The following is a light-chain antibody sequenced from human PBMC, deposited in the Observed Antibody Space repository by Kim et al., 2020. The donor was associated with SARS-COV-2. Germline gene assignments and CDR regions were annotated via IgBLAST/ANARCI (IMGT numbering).Light chain of an antibody. V-gene: IGKV3-20*01. J-gene: IGKJ2*01. CDR3: QQYGSPPGT. CDR2: GAS. Sequence: WSPGERATLSCRASQSVSSSYLAWYQQKPGQAPRLLIYGASSRATGIPDRFSGSGSGTDFTLTISRLEPEDFAVYYCQQYGSPPGTFGQGTKLEI. CDR1: QSVSSSY.